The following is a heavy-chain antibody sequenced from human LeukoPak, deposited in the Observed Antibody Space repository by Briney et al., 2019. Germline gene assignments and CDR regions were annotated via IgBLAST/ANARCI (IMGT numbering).Heavy chain of an antibody. CDR1: GYTFTSYY. CDR2: INPSGGST. Sequence: GASVKVSCKASGYTFTSYYMHWVRQAPGQGLEWMGIINPSGGSTSYAQKFQGRITMTRDTSTSTVYMELSSLRSEDTAVYYCARDPVDSSGYYYLDYWGQGTLVTVSS. CDR3: ARDPVDSSGYYYLDY. V-gene: IGHV1-46*01. D-gene: IGHD3-22*01. J-gene: IGHJ4*02.